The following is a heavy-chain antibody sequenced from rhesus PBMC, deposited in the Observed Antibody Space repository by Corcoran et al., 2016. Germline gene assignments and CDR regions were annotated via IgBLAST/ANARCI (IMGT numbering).Heavy chain of an antibody. CDR3: ARQDWNYRFDY. CDR1: GGSISSSNW. D-gene: IGHD1-26*01. V-gene: IGHV4-65*01. Sequence: QLQLQESGPGLVKPSETLSLTCAVSGGSISSSNWWSWIRQSPGKGLEWIGYIYVGSGSTNCNPSLKSRFNISTDTSKNQFSRKLSSVTAADTAVYYCARQDWNYRFDYWGQGVLVTVSS. CDR2: IYVGSGST. J-gene: IGHJ4*01.